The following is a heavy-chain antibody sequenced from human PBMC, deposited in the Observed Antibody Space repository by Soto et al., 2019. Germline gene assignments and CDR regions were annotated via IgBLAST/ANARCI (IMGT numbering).Heavy chain of an antibody. CDR1: GFTFSSYG. D-gene: IGHD2-15*01. CDR3: AKEVCSGGICSGFDD. CDR2: MSWDGSDE. V-gene: IGHV3-30*18. J-gene: IGHJ4*02. Sequence: QVPLVESGGGVVQPGRSLRLSCAASGFTFSSYGMHWVRQAQGKGLEWVAVMSWDGSDEFYEETVKSRFTVARDNSRNTLYLQMNSLRPEDTAVYYCAKEVCSGGICSGFDDWGQGTLVTVS.